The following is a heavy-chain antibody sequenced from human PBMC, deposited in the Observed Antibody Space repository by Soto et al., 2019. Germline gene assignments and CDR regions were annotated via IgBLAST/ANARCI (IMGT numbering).Heavy chain of an antibody. CDR2: MNINSGNT. J-gene: IGHJ4*02. CDR3: SSGRGVVVVAATGRTKIFDY. D-gene: IGHD2-15*01. Sequence: ASVKVSCKASGYTFTSYDINWVRQATGQGLEWMGWMNINSGNTGYAQKFQVRVTMTSNTSISTAYMELSSLRSEDTAVYYCSSGRGVVVVAATGRTKIFDYWGQGTLVTVSS. V-gene: IGHV1-8*01. CDR1: GYTFTSYD.